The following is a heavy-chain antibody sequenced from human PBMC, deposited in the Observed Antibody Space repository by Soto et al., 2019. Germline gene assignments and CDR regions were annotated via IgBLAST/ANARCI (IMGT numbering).Heavy chain of an antibody. CDR1: GFTFSDYY. CDR3: ARDGPYTYGPEHYFDY. CDR2: ISSSATTR. J-gene: IGHJ4*02. V-gene: IGHV3-11*01. Sequence: VQVVESGGALVKPGGSLRLSCAASGFTFSDYYMNWIRQAPGKGLEWVSYISSSATTRQYADSVKGRFIISRDNDKNSVYLQMNSLRAEDTAVYYCARDGPYTYGPEHYFDYWGRGTLVTVSS. D-gene: IGHD5-18*01.